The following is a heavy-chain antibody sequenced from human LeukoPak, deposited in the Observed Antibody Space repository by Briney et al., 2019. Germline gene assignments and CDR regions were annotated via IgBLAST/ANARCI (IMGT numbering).Heavy chain of an antibody. CDR2: ITSGGAP. CDR1: GFTFSNYA. J-gene: IGHJ4*02. V-gene: IGHV3-23*01. Sequence: HAGGSLRLSCAASGFTFSNYAVMWVRQAPGQGLEWVSAITSGGAPRYADSVKGRFTISRDNSKNTLYLQMNSLRAEDTAVYYCAKVYSSSWYGTSNDYWGQGTLVTVSS. CDR3: AKVYSSSWYGTSNDY. D-gene: IGHD6-13*01.